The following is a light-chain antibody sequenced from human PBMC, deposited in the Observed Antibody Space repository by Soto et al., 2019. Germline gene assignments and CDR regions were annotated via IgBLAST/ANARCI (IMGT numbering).Light chain of an antibody. Sequence: EIVLAQSPATLSLSPGERATLSCRASQSVSIYLAWYQQKPGQARRLLIYDASNRATGIPARFSGSGSGTDFTLTISSLEPEDFAVYYCQQRSNWPPKITFGQGTRLEIK. J-gene: IGKJ5*01. CDR1: QSVSIY. V-gene: IGKV3-11*01. CDR2: DAS. CDR3: QQRSNWPPKIT.